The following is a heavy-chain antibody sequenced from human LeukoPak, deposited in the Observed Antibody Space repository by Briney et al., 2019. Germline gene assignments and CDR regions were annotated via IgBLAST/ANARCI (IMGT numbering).Heavy chain of an antibody. Sequence: SQTLSLTCAISGDSVSSNSAAWNWIRQSPSRGLEWLGRTYYRSKWYNDYAVSVKSRITINPDTSKNQFSLQLNSVTPEDTAVYCCARSEVHYDYVWGSYRSNWFDPWGQGTLVTVSS. CDR3: ARSEVHYDYVWGSYRSNWFDP. CDR2: TYYRSKWYN. V-gene: IGHV6-1*01. J-gene: IGHJ5*02. CDR1: GDSVSSNSAA. D-gene: IGHD3-16*02.